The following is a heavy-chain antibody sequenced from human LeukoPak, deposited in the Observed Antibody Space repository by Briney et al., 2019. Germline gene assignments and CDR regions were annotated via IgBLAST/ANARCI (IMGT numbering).Heavy chain of an antibody. Sequence: ASVKVSCKASGYTFTSYDMHWVRQAPGQGLEWMGIINPSGGSTSYAQKFPGRVTMPRDPSTSTVYMELSSLRSEDTAVYYCARGFMVATSSYWGQGTLVTVSS. CDR3: ARGFMVATSSY. J-gene: IGHJ4*02. CDR2: INPSGGST. CDR1: GYTFTSYD. V-gene: IGHV1-46*01. D-gene: IGHD5-12*01.